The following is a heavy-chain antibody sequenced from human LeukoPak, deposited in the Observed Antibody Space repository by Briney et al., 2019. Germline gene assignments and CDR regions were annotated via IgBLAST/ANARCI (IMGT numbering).Heavy chain of an antibody. V-gene: IGHV4-38-2*02. CDR1: GYSISSGYY. CDR2: IYHSGST. Sequence: PSETLSLTCTVSGYSISSGYYWGWIRQPPGKGLEWIGSIYHSGSTYYNPSLKSRVTISVDTSKNQFSLKLSSVTAADTAVYYCARVHTAMGYFDYWGQGTLVTVSS. J-gene: IGHJ4*02. D-gene: IGHD5-18*01. CDR3: ARVHTAMGYFDY.